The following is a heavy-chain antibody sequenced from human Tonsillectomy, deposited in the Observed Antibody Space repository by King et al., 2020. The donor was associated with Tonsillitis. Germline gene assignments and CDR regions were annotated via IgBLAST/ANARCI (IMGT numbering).Heavy chain of an antibody. V-gene: IGHV1-69*01. Sequence: QLVQSGAEVKKPGSSVKVSCKASGGTFSNSAISWVRQAPGQGLEWMGGIIPMFASASYAQNFQGRVTLTADESTSTAYMELNSLKPEDTAVYYCARDQGMATHGDLDSWGQGTLVTVSS. D-gene: IGHD5-24*01. J-gene: IGHJ4*02. CDR2: IIPMFASA. CDR1: GGTFSNSA. CDR3: ARDQGMATHGDLDS.